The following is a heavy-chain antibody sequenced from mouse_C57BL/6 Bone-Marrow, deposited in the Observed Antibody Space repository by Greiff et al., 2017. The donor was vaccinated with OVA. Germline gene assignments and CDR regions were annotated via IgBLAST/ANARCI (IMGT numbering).Heavy chain of an antibody. Sequence: QVQLKQPGAELVMPGASVKLSCKASGYTFTSYWMHWVKQRPGQGLEWIGEIDPSDSYTNYNQKFKGKSTLTVDKSSSTAYMQLSSLTSEDSAVYYCARNGNYGAMDYWGQGTSVTVSS. J-gene: IGHJ4*01. CDR2: IDPSDSYT. CDR3: ARNGNYGAMDY. V-gene: IGHV1-69*01. CDR1: GYTFTSYW. D-gene: IGHD2-1*01.